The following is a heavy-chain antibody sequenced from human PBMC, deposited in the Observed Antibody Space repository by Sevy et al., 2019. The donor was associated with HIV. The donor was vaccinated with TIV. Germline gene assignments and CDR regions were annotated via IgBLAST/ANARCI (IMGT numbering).Heavy chain of an antibody. Sequence: GGSLRLSCAASGFTFSSYGMHWFRQAPGKGLEWVTLISYDGSNKYYADSVKGRLTISRDNSKNTLYQQMNSLRAEDTAVYYCAKDWEEMATMGGLFDYWGQGTLVTVSS. CDR3: AKDWEEMATMGGLFDY. CDR1: GFTFSSYG. J-gene: IGHJ4*02. V-gene: IGHV3-30*18. CDR2: ISYDGSNK. D-gene: IGHD5-12*01.